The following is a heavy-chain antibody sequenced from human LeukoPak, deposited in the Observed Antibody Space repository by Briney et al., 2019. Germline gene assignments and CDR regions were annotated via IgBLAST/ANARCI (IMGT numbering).Heavy chain of an antibody. CDR1: GYTFTGYY. J-gene: IGHJ4*02. Sequence: GASLKVSCKASGYTFTGYYMHWVRQAPGQGLEWMGWINPNSGGTNYAQKFQGRVTMTRDTSISTDYMEMSRLRSDDTAVYYCARDPSRHYYDSSGYYSPAWGQGTLVTVSS. V-gene: IGHV1-2*02. CDR3: ARDPSRHYYDSSGYYSPA. D-gene: IGHD3-22*01. CDR2: INPNSGGT.